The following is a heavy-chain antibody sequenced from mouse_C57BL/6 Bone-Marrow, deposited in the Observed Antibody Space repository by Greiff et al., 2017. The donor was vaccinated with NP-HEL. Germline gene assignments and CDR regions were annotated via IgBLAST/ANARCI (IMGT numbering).Heavy chain of an antibody. CDR2: INPSSGYT. V-gene: IGHV1-7*01. CDR3: ARSLWPRYFDV. Sequence: VQLQQSGAELAKPGASVKPSCKASGYTFTSYWMHWVKQRPGQGLEWIGYINPSSGYTKYNQKFKDKATLTADKSSSTAYMQLSSLTYEDSAVYYCARSLWPRYFDVWGTGTTVTVSS. D-gene: IGHD1-1*01. CDR1: GYTFTSYW. J-gene: IGHJ1*03.